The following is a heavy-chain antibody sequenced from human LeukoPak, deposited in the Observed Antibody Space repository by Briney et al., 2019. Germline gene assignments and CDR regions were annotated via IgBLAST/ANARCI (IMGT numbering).Heavy chain of an antibody. Sequence: SETLSLTCTVCGGSISIYYWSWVRQPPGKGLEWIGYIYYSGSTNYNPSLKSRVTISVDTSKNQFSLKLSSVTAADTAVYYCARHIWHYDFWSGYYTENYYYYGMDVWGQGTTVTVSS. CDR1: GGSISIYY. CDR2: IYYSGST. J-gene: IGHJ6*02. CDR3: ARHIWHYDFWSGYYTENYYYYGMDV. V-gene: IGHV4-59*08. D-gene: IGHD3-3*01.